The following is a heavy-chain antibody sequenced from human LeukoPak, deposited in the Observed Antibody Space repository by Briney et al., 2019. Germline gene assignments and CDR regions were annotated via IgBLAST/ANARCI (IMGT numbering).Heavy chain of an antibody. CDR2: IYYSGST. J-gene: IGHJ3*02. Sequence: SETLSLTCTVSGGSISSGGYYWSWIRQHPGKGLEWIGYIYYSGSTYYNPSLKSRVTISVDTSKNQFSLKLSSVTAADTAVHYCARVAAAGTGNAFDIWGQGTMVTVSS. D-gene: IGHD6-13*01. CDR3: ARVAAAGTGNAFDI. CDR1: GGSISSGGYY. V-gene: IGHV4-31*03.